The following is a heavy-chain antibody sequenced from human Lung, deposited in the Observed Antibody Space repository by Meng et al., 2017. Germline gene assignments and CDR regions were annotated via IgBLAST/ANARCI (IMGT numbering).Heavy chain of an antibody. CDR3: ARGPTTMAHDFDY. J-gene: IGHJ4*02. CDR1: GGSLSDYY. V-gene: IGHV4-34*02. Sequence: QVQLQQWGVGLLKPSETLSLTCVVSGGSLSDYYWSWIRQPPGKGLAWIGEINHSASTNYNPSLESRATISVDTSQNNLSLKLSSVTAADSAVYYCARGPTTMAHDFDYWGQGTLVTASS. D-gene: IGHD4-11*01. CDR2: INHSAST.